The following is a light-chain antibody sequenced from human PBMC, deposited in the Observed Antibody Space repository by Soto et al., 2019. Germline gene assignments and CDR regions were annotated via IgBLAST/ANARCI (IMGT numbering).Light chain of an antibody. CDR2: EVS. CDR3: SSYTSSSTSYV. V-gene: IGLV2-14*01. Sequence: QSVLTQPASVSGSPGQSITFSCTGTSGDVGGYNYVSWYQHHPGKAPKLMIYEVSNRPSGVSNRFSGSKSGNTASLTISGLQAEDEADYYCSSYTSSSTSYVFXTGTKLTVL. CDR1: SGDVGGYNY. J-gene: IGLJ1*01.